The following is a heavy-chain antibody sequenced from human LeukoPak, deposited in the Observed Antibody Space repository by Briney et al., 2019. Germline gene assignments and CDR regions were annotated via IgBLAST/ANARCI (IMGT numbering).Heavy chain of an antibody. CDR1: GFTFSSYS. D-gene: IGHD1-1*01. CDR3: ARETTNYYGMDV. J-gene: IGHJ6*02. V-gene: IGHV3-48*04. CDR2: ISSSSSTI. Sequence: GGSLRLSCAASGFTFSSYSMNWVRQAPGKGLEWVSYISSSSSTIYYADSVKGRFTISRDNAKNMMYLQMNSLRAEDTAVYYCARETTNYYGMDVWGQGTTVTVSS.